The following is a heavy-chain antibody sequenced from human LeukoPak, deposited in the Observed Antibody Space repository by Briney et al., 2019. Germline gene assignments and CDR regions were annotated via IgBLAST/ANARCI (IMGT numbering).Heavy chain of an antibody. Sequence: PSETLSLTCAVYGGSFSGYYWSWIRQPPGKGLEWIGYIYYSGSTNYNPSLKSRVTISVDTSKSQFSLKLSSVTAADTAVYYCARDRRDIVVVPAAIPETYYYYGMDVWGQGTTVTVSS. V-gene: IGHV4-59*01. CDR1: GGSFSGYY. CDR3: ARDRRDIVVVPAAIPETYYYYGMDV. CDR2: IYYSGST. D-gene: IGHD2-2*02. J-gene: IGHJ6*02.